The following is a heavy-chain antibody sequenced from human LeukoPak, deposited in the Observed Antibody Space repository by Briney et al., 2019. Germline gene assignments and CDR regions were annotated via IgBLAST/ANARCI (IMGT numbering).Heavy chain of an antibody. D-gene: IGHD3-10*01. V-gene: IGHV4-38-2*01. Sequence: RPSETLSLTCGVSGFSISRSYYWAWIRQPPGKGLAWIGTIYHIGSTYYSPSLGSRVTMSVDTSKNEFSLNLKSVTAADTAVYYCARAGWIITSGIDYWGQGALVTVSS. CDR1: GFSISRSYY. CDR3: ARAGWIITSGIDY. J-gene: IGHJ4*02. CDR2: IYHIGST.